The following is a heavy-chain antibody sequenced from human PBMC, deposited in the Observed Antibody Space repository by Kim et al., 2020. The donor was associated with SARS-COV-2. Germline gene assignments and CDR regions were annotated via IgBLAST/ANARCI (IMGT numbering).Heavy chain of an antibody. J-gene: IGHJ4*02. V-gene: IGHV3-11*06. CDR2: YT. CDR3: ARGVFDF. Sequence: YTPYADSVKVRFTITRDDSKKTLYLQLNSLRVEDTAIYFCARGVFDFWGQGVLVTVSS.